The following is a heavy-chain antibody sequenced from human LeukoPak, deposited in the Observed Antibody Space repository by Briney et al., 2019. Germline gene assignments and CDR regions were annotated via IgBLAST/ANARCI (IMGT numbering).Heavy chain of an antibody. CDR1: GFTFSTYP. Sequence: PGGSLRLSCAASGFTFSTYPMSWVRQAPGKGLEWVSGISGSGGSTYYADSVKGRFTISRDISKNTLYLQMNSLRAEDTAVYYCARDRAMVRGVIENWGQGTLVTVSP. CDR3: ARDRAMVRGVIEN. J-gene: IGHJ4*02. CDR2: ISGSGGST. V-gene: IGHV3-23*01. D-gene: IGHD3-10*01.